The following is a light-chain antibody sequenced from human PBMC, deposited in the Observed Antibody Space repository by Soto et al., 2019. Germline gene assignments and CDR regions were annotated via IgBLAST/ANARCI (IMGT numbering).Light chain of an antibody. CDR2: WAS. CDR3: QQYYSTPWT. CDR1: QTLLYSSNNMNY. V-gene: IGKV4-1*01. J-gene: IGKJ1*01. Sequence: DIVMTQSPDSLAVSLGERATINCKSSQTLLYSSNNMNYLAWYQQKPGQPPKLLIYWASTRESGVPDRFSGSGSGTDFTLPISSLQAEDVAVYYCQQYYSTPWTFGQGTKVEIK.